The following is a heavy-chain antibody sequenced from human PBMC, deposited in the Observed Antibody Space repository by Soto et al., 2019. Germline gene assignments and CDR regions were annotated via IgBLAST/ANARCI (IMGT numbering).Heavy chain of an antibody. CDR3: ARDLAAGDL. V-gene: IGHV4-39*07. Sequence: PSETLSLTCTVSGGSIGSSSYYWGWIRQPPGKGLEWIGSIYYSGSTYYNPSLKSRVTLTSDTSTSTVYMELSSLRFEDTALFYCARDLAAGDLWGQGTLVTVSS. J-gene: IGHJ5*02. CDR2: IYYSGST. D-gene: IGHD6-13*01. CDR1: GGSIGSSSYY.